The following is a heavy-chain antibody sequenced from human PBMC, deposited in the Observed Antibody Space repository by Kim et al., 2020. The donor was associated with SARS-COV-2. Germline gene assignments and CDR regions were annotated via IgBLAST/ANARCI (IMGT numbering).Heavy chain of an antibody. V-gene: IGHV4-39*01. CDR2: ISYNGGT. D-gene: IGHD3-22*01. Sequence: SETLSLTCTVSGGSIASSTYHWGWVRQPPGKGLAWIGSISYNGGTNFNPSLKGRVTISADTSKNQFSLKLSSVTAADTSLYFCARYYYDSPGYFYVFDS. CDR3: ARYYYDSPGYFYVFDS. CDR1: GGSIASSTYH. J-gene: IGHJ4*01.